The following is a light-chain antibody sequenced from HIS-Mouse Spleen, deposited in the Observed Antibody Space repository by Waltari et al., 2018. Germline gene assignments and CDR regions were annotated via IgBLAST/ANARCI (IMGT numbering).Light chain of an antibody. V-gene: IGLV3-21*03. CDR1: NIGSKS. CDR2: DDS. J-gene: IGLJ2*01. CDR3: QVWDSSSDHVV. Sequence: SYVLTQPPSVSVAPGKTARITCGGNNIGSKSVHWYQQKPGQAPVLVVYDDSDRPSGITGPFSGSNSGNTATLTISRVEAGDEADYYCQVWDSSSDHVVFGGGTKLTVL.